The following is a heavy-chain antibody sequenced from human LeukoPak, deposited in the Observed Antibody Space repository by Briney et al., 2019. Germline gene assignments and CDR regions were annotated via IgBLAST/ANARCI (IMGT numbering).Heavy chain of an antibody. D-gene: IGHD1-1*01. J-gene: IGHJ4*02. CDR3: AKESGWYSQGDYFDY. Sequence: GGSLRLSCAASGFAFSSYAMHWVRQAPGKGLEWVAFIRYDGSNKYYADSVKGRFTISRDNSKNTLYLQMNSLRAEDTAVYYCAKESGWYSQGDYFDYWGQGTLVTVSS. V-gene: IGHV3-30*02. CDR2: IRYDGSNK. CDR1: GFAFSSYA.